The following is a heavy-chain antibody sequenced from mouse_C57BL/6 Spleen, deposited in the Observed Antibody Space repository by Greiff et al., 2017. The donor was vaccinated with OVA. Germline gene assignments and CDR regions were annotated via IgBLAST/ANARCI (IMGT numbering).Heavy chain of an antibody. CDR2: ISGGGGNT. CDR1: GFTFSSYT. D-gene: IGHD1-1*01. J-gene: IGHJ4*01. Sequence: EVNVVESGGGLVKPGGSLKLSCAASGFTFSSYTMSWVRQTPEKRLEWVATISGGGGNTYYPDSVKGRFTISRDNAKNTLYLQMSSLRSEDTALYYCARRGGYYWDDMGYWGQGTSVTVSS. CDR3: ARRGGYYWDDMGY. V-gene: IGHV5-9*01.